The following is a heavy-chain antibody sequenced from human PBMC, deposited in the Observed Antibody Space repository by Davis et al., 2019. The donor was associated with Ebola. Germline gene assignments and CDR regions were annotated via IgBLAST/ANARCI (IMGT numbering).Heavy chain of an antibody. CDR1: GFTFSSYA. Sequence: GGSLRLSCEASGFTFSSYAMSWVRQAPGKGLEWVSGISSSGDKIYYADSVKGRFTISRDNSKNTLYLQMDSLRAEDTAVYYCVRSFAYTNYGGYGWDVWGQGTTVTVSS. D-gene: IGHD4-11*01. CDR2: ISSSGDKI. J-gene: IGHJ6*02. CDR3: VRSFAYTNYGGYGWDV. V-gene: IGHV3-23*01.